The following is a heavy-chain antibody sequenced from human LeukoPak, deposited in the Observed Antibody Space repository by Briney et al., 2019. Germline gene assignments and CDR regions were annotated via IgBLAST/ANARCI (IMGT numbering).Heavy chain of an antibody. Sequence: SETLSLTCAVDGGSFSGYYWSWIRQPPGKGLEWIGEINHSGSTNYNPSLKSRVTISVDTSKNQFSLKLSSVTAADTAVYYCARDLRITIFGVVQNGMDVWGQGTTVTVSS. CDR3: ARDLRITIFGVVQNGMDV. J-gene: IGHJ6*02. CDR1: GGSFSGYY. V-gene: IGHV4-34*01. D-gene: IGHD3-3*01. CDR2: INHSGST.